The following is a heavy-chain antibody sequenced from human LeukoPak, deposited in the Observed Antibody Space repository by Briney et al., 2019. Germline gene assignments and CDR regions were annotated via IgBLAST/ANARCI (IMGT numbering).Heavy chain of an antibody. CDR3: ARSPPGVYYDFWSGYRPYFDN. J-gene: IGHJ4*02. V-gene: IGHV3-21*01. Sequence: GGSLRLSCAASGVTFSGYSMNWVRQAPGKGLEWVSAITATSLHIYYADSVKGRFTISRDNSKNTLYLQMNSLRAEDTAVYYCARSPPGVYYDFWSGYRPYFDNWGQGTLVTVSS. CDR2: ITATSLHI. CDR1: GVTFSGYS. D-gene: IGHD3-3*01.